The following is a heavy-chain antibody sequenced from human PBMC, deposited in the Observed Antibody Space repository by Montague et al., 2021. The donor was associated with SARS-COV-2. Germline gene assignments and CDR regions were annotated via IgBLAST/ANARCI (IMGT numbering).Heavy chain of an antibody. D-gene: IGHD6-19*01. CDR3: AKEIIEVAADWYFDL. J-gene: IGHJ2*01. V-gene: IGHV3-33*06. Sequence: SLRLSCAASGFTFSSYGMHWVRQAPGKGLEWVAVIWYDGSNKYYADSVKGRFTISRDNSKNTLYLQMNSLRAEDTAVYYCAKEIIEVAADWYFDLWGRGTLVTVPS. CDR2: IWYDGSNK. CDR1: GFTFSSYG.